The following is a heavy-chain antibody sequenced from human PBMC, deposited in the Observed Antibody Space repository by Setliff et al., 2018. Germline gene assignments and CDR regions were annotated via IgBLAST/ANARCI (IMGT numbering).Heavy chain of an antibody. D-gene: IGHD6-6*01. J-gene: IGHJ6*03. CDR2: IIPLFETT. V-gene: IGHV1-69*06. CDR3: ALEYSNSSPTVYYYMDV. Sequence: KVSCKASGGTFSSYAITWVRQAPGQGLEWMGRIIPLFETTNYVEKFQGRVTITADKSTSTAYMELSRLTSEDTAVYYCALEYSNSSPTVYYYMDVWGKGTTVTVSS. CDR1: GGTFSSYA.